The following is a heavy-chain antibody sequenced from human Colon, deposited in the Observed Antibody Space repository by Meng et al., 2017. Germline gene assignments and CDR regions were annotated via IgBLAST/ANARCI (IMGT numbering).Heavy chain of an antibody. CDR2: IYQSGST. Sequence: QESGPGLVKPSGTPSLTLTVSGGSISSNNWWSWVRQSPGRGLEWIGEIYQSGSTNYSPSLKNRVTISLDKSKNQFSLKVSYMTAADTAVYFCARVPTTVDPFESWGQGTLVTVSS. CDR1: GGSISSNNW. D-gene: IGHD4-23*01. V-gene: IGHV4-4*02. J-gene: IGHJ4*02. CDR3: ARVPTTVDPFES.